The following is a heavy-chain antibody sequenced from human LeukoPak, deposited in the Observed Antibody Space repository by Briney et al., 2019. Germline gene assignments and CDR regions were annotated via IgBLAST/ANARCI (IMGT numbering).Heavy chain of an antibody. Sequence: SETLSLTCAVYGGSFSGYYWSWIRQPPGKGLEWIGEINHSGSTNYNPSLKSRVTISVDTSKNQFSLKLSSVTAADTAVYYCAGSSLNTEDTFDIWGQGTMVTVSS. V-gene: IGHV4-34*01. CDR1: GGSFSGYY. CDR2: INHSGST. J-gene: IGHJ3*02. CDR3: AGSSLNTEDTFDI.